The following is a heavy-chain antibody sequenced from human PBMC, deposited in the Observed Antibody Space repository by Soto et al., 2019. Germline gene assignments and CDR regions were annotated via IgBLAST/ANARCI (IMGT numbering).Heavy chain of an antibody. J-gene: IGHJ5*02. Sequence: ASVKVSCKASGGTFSSYAISWVRQAPGQGLEWMGGIIPIFGIANYAQKFQGRVTITADESTSTAYMELSSLRSEDTAVYYCARDRGKYSSTDWFDPWGQGTLVTVSS. V-gene: IGHV1-69*13. CDR1: GGTFSSYA. CDR3: ARDRGKYSSTDWFDP. CDR2: IIPIFGIA. D-gene: IGHD4-17*01.